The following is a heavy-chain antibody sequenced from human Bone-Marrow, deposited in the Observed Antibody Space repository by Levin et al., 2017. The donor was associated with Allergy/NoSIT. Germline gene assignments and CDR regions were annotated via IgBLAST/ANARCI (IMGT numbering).Heavy chain of an antibody. D-gene: IGHD5-12*01. J-gene: IGHJ4*02. CDR3: AAGSVATLTDGTPGFDY. V-gene: IGHV1-58*01. Sequence: SVKVSCKASGFTFTSSAVQWVRQARGQRLEWIGWIVVGSGNTNYAQKFQERVTITRDMSTSTAYMELSSLRSEDTAVYYCAAGSVATLTDGTPGFDYWGQGTLVTVSS. CDR1: GFTFTSSA. CDR2: IVVGSGNT.